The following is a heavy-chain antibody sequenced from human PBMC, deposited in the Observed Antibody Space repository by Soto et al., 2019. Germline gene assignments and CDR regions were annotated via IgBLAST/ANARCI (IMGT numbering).Heavy chain of an antibody. CDR3: TTGIVVVIPSGMDV. CDR1: GFTFGDYA. D-gene: IGHD3-22*01. J-gene: IGHJ6*02. CDR2: ITWNGGSA. V-gene: IGHV3-9*01. Sequence: PGGSLRLSCAASGFTFGDYAMHWVRQAPGKGLEWVSGITWNGGSAGYADSVKGRFTISRDDSKNTLYLQMNSLKTEDTAVYYWTTGIVVVIPSGMDVWGQGTTVTVSS.